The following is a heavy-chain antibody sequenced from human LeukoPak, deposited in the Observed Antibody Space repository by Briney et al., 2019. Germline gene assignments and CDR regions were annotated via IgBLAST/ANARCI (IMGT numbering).Heavy chain of an antibody. CDR3: ARGYSSSWPLYIDY. CDR2: IYYSGST. J-gene: IGHJ4*02. V-gene: IGHV4-59*02. D-gene: IGHD6-13*01. Sequence: SETLSLTCTVSGDSVSSYYWSWIRQPPGKGLEWIGYIYYSGSTNYNPSLKSRVTISVDTSKNQFSLKLIPVTAADTAVYYCARGYSSSWPLYIDYWGQGTLVTVSS. CDR1: GDSVSSYY.